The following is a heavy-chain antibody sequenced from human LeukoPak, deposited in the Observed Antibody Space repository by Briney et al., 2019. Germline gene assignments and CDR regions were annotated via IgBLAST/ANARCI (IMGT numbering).Heavy chain of an antibody. D-gene: IGHD6-19*01. J-gene: IGHJ5*02. V-gene: IGHV4-34*01. CDR2: INHSGSA. CDR3: ARSAGYSSA. CDR1: GGSFSGYY. Sequence: SETLSLTCAVYGGSFSGYYWSWIRQPPGNGLEWIGEINHSGSANYNSSLKSRVTLSIDTSKNQFSLILSSVTAADTAVYYCARSAGYSSAWGQGTRVTVSS.